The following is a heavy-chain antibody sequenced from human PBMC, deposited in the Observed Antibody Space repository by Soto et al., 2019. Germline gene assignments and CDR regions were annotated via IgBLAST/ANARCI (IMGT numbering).Heavy chain of an antibody. CDR1: GFTFSSYA. D-gene: IGHD5-18*01. Sequence: PGGSLRLSCAASGFTFSSYAMHWVRQAPGKGLEWVAVISYDGSNKYYADSVKGRFTISRDNSKNTLYLQMSSLRAEDTAVYYCARVRWDTAMVTPSYFDYWGQGTLVTVSS. V-gene: IGHV3-30-3*01. J-gene: IGHJ4*02. CDR3: ARVRWDTAMVTPSYFDY. CDR2: ISYDGSNK.